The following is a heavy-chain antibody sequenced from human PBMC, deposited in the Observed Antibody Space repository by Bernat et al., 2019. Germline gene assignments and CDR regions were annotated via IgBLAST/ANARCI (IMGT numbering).Heavy chain of an antibody. CDR2: ISGSGGST. V-gene: IGHV3-23*01. CDR1: GFTFSSYA. D-gene: IGHD3-10*01. Sequence: EVQLLESGGGLVQPGGSLRLSCAASGFTFSSYAMSWVRQAPGKGLEWVSAISGSGGSTYYADSVKGRFTISRDNSKNTLYLQMNSLRAEDTAVYYCAKDGGVQGVMILMACDIWGQGTMVTVSS. J-gene: IGHJ3*02. CDR3: AKDGGVQGVMILMACDI.